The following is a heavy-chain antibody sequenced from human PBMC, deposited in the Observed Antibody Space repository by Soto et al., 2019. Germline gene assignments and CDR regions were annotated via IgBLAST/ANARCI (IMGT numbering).Heavy chain of an antibody. CDR2: IYSGGST. D-gene: IGHD6-19*01. CDR3: AGGRDSGWHSFGY. V-gene: IGHV3-53*01. Sequence: EVQLVESGGGLIQPGGSLRLSCAASGFTISNNYMDWVRQTPGKGLEWVSGIYSGGSTYYADSVKGRFTISRDNSKNTVYLQMNSLRAEDTAMYYCAGGRDSGWHSFGYWGQGTLVTVSS. J-gene: IGHJ4*02. CDR1: GFTISNNY.